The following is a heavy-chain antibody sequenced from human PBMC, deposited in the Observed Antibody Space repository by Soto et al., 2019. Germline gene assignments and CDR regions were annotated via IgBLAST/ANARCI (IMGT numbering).Heavy chain of an antibody. J-gene: IGHJ6*03. CDR3: ARASGSSTIYDYYYMAG. Sequence: QVQLVQSGAEVKKPGASVKVSCKASGYTFTSYDINWARQATGQGQEWMGWRNPNSGNTGHAQKCQGRVTMTMNNSISTSYMELSSLRSEDTAVYYCARASGSSTIYDYYYMAGWGKGTTVTVSS. D-gene: IGHD2-2*01. V-gene: IGHV1-8*01. CDR1: GYTFTSYD. CDR2: RNPNSGNT.